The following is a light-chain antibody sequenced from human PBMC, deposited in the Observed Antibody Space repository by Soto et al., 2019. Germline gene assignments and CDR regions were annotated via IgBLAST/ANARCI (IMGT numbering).Light chain of an antibody. Sequence: QSVLTQPPSASGTPGQRVTISCSGSTSSIGSNTVNWYQQLPGTAPKLLISSNNQRPSGVPDRFSGSKSGTSASLAISGLQSEYEADYYCAAWDDSLSGVLFGGGTKLTVL. CDR1: TSSIGSNT. CDR2: SNN. J-gene: IGLJ2*01. CDR3: AAWDDSLSGVL. V-gene: IGLV1-44*01.